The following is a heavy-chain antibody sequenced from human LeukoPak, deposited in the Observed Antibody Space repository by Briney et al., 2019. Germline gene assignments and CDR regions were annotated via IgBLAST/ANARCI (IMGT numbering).Heavy chain of an antibody. CDR1: GFTLSSYA. V-gene: IGHV3-23*01. Sequence: PRGSLRLSCAASGFTLSSYAMSWVRQAPGKGLEWVSSISASGGGTYYADSVKGRFTISRDTSKNTLYLQMNSLRAEDTAVYYCAPLAATTDYWGQGTLVTVSS. CDR2: ISASGGGT. CDR3: APLAATTDY. J-gene: IGHJ4*02. D-gene: IGHD5-12*01.